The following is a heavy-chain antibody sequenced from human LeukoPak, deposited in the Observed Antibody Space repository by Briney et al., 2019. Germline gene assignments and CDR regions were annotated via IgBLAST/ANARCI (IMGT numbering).Heavy chain of an antibody. Sequence: GGSLRLSCAASGFTFSSYGMHWVRQAPGKGLELVAVTSYDGSNKYYADSVKGRFTISRDNAKNSLYLQMSSLRAEDTAVYYCARGTGYGGNSGPGDYWGQGTLVTVSS. J-gene: IGHJ4*02. CDR3: ARGTGYGGNSGPGDY. V-gene: IGHV3-30*03. CDR1: GFTFSSYG. CDR2: TSYDGSNK. D-gene: IGHD4-23*01.